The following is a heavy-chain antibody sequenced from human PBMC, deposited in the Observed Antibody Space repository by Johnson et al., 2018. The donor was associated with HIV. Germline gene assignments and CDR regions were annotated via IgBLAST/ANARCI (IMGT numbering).Heavy chain of an antibody. V-gene: IGHV3-30*03. D-gene: IGHD6-13*01. CDR1: GFTFSSYG. CDR2: ISYDGSNK. Sequence: VLLVESGGGVVQPGRSLRLSCAASGFTFSSYGMHWVRQAPGKGLEWVAVISYDGSNKYYADSVKGRFTISRDNSKNTLYLQMNSLRAEDTAFYYCARGKGAAAGLDAFDIWGQGTMVTVSS. CDR3: ARGKGAAAGLDAFDI. J-gene: IGHJ3*02.